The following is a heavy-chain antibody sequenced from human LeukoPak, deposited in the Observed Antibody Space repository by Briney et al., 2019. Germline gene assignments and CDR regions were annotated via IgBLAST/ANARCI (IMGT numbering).Heavy chain of an antibody. CDR2: IYSGGST. J-gene: IGHJ4*02. CDR3: ARDRGGYYGSGSYGTDY. D-gene: IGHD3-10*01. V-gene: IGHV3-66*01. Sequence: GGSLRLSCAASGFTVSSNYMSWVRQAPGKGLEWVSVIYSGGSTYYADSVKGRFIISRDNSKNTLYLQMNSLRAEDTAVYYCARDRGGYYGSGSYGTDYWGQGTLVTVSS. CDR1: GFTVSSNY.